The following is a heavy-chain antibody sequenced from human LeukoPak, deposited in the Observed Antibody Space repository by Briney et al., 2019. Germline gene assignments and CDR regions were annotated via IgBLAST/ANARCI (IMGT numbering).Heavy chain of an antibody. Sequence: ASVKVPCKASGGTFSSYAISWVRQAPGQGLEWMGGIIPIFGTANYAQKFRGRVTITADKSTSTAYMELSSLRSEDTAVYYCARAGGYCGRISCPYYFDYWGQGSLVAVSS. D-gene: IGHD2-15*01. V-gene: IGHV1-69*06. J-gene: IGHJ4*02. CDR1: GGTFSSYA. CDR3: ARAGGYCGRISCPYYFDY. CDR2: IIPIFGTA.